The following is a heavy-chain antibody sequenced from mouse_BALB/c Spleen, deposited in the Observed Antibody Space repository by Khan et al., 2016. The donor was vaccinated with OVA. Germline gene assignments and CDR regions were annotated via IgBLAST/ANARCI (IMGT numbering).Heavy chain of an antibody. V-gene: IGHV1S137*01. D-gene: IGHD2-1*01. CDR1: GYIFTDFS. CDR3: ARGSGNYRFAY. CDR2: ISTYYGDS. J-gene: IGHJ3*01. Sequence: QVQLKQSGAELVRPGVSVKISCKGSGYIFTDFSMHWVKRSHATSLEWIGVISTYYGDSIYNQNFKDKATLTVEKSSSTAYMELARLTSEDSAIYYCARGSGNYRFAYWGQGTLVTVSA.